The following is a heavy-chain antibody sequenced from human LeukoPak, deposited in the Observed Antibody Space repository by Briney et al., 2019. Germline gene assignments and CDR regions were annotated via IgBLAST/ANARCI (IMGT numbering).Heavy chain of an antibody. Sequence: SGTLSLTCAVYGGSFSGYYWSWIRQPPGKGLEWIGEINHSGSTNYNPSLKSRVTISLDTSKNHFTLKLSSVTDADTAVYYCARGGSSGYGGFDYWGQGTLVTVSS. CDR2: INHSGST. D-gene: IGHD5-12*01. V-gene: IGHV4-34*01. CDR1: GGSFSGYY. J-gene: IGHJ4*02. CDR3: ARGGSSGYGGFDY.